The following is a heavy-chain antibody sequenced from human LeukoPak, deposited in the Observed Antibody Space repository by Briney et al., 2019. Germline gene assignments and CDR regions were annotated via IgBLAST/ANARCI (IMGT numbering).Heavy chain of an antibody. CDR3: ARGAKGPEYYYDSSGYYKDY. CDR2: MNPNSGNT. V-gene: IGHV1-8*02. CDR1: GYTFTGYY. J-gene: IGHJ4*02. D-gene: IGHD3-22*01. Sequence: ASVKVSCKASGYTFTGYYMHWVRQAPGQGLEWMGWMNPNSGNTGYAQKFQGRVTMTRNTSISTAYMELSSLRSEDTAVYYCARGAKGPEYYYDSSGYYKDYWGQGTLVTVSS.